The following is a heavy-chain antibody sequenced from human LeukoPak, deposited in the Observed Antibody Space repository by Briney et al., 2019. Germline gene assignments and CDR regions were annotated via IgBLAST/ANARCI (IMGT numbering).Heavy chain of an antibody. CDR3: ARGYSGYDWDYYGMDV. V-gene: IGHV3-21*01. CDR1: GFTFSSYS. J-gene: IGHJ6*04. Sequence: KPGGSLRLSCAASGFTFSSYSMNWVRQAPGKGLEWVSSISSSSSYIYYADSVKGRFTISRDNSKNTLYLQMNSLRAEDTAVYYCARGYSGYDWDYYGMDVWGKGTTVTVSS. CDR2: ISSSSSYI. D-gene: IGHD5-12*01.